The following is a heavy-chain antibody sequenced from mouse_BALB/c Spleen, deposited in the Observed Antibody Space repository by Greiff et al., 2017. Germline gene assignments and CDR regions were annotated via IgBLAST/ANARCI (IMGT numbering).Heavy chain of an antibody. CDR3: ARRGYGNYLYAMDY. Sequence: EVQLVESGGGLVQPGGSRKLSCAASGFTFSSFGMHWVRQAPEKGLEWVAYISSGSSTIYYADTVKGRFTISRDNPKNTLFLQMTSLRSEDTAMYYCARRGYGNYLYAMDYWGQGTSVTVSS. V-gene: IGHV5-17*02. CDR1: GFTFSSFG. CDR2: ISSGSSTI. D-gene: IGHD2-10*02. J-gene: IGHJ4*01.